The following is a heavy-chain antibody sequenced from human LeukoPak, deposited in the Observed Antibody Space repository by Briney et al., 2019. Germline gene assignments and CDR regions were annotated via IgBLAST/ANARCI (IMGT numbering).Heavy chain of an antibody. Sequence: PGGSLRLSCAASGFTFSIYAMSWVRQAPGKGLEWVSIIYNDGSTYYADSMKGRFTISRDNSKNTLYLQVNSLRAEDTAMYYCARNILFAFDIWGQGTMVTVSS. J-gene: IGHJ3*02. CDR3: ARNILFAFDI. V-gene: IGHV3-53*01. CDR1: GFTFSIYA. CDR2: IYNDGST.